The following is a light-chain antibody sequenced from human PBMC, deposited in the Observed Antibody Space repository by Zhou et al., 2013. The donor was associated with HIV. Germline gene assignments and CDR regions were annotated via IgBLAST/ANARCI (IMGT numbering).Light chain of an antibody. CDR3: QQYESYYT. V-gene: IGKV1-9*01. CDR1: QGINSY. Sequence: IQLTQSPSSLSASVGDRVTITCRASQGINSYLAWYQQRPGKAPKLLIYAASTLQSGVPSRFSGSGSGTEFTLTISSLQPDDFATYYCQQYESYYTFGPGTKL. J-gene: IGKJ2*01. CDR2: AAS.